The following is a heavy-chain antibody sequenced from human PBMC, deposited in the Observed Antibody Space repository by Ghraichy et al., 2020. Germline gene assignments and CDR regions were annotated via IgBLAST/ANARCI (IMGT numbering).Heavy chain of an antibody. CDR1: GYTFTSHG. Sequence: ASVKVSCKASGYTFTSHGISWVRQAPGQGLEWMGWISAYNGNTNYAQKLQGRVTMTTDTSTSTAYMELRSLRSDDTAVYYCARARYSSGWDGRPDAFDIWGQGTMVTVAS. CDR2: ISAYNGNT. CDR3: ARARYSSGWDGRPDAFDI. J-gene: IGHJ3*02. D-gene: IGHD6-19*01. V-gene: IGHV1-18*01.